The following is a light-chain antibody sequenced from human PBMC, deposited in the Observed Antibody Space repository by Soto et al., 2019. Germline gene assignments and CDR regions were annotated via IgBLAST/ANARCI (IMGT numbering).Light chain of an antibody. CDR3: SSYAGSNTFVV. J-gene: IGLJ3*02. CDR2: EVN. Sequence: QSALTQPPSASGSPGQSVTISCTGTSSDVGGYNYVSWYQQHPGKAPKLMIYEVNKRPSGVPDRFSGSKSDNTASLTVSGLQAEDEADYYCSSYAGSNTFVVFGGGTQLTVL. CDR1: SSDVGGYNY. V-gene: IGLV2-8*01.